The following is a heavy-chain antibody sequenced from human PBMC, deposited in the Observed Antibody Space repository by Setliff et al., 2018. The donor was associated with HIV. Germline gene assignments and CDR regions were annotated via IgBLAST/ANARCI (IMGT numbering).Heavy chain of an antibody. V-gene: IGHV3-74*01. Sequence: PGGSLRLSCAASGFTLSDHWMHWVRQVPGKGLVWVSRTNNDGSITNYAYFVKGRFTISRDNSKNTLYLQVNSLRAEDTAVYYCARADCSSISCHFGLGGGYFDSWGRGTLVTVSS. CDR3: ARADCSSISCHFGLGGGYFDS. D-gene: IGHD2-2*01. J-gene: IGHJ4*02. CDR2: TNNDGSIT. CDR1: GFTLSDHW.